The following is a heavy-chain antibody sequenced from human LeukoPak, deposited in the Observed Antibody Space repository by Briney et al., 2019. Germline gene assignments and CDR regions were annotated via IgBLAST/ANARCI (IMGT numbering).Heavy chain of an antibody. V-gene: IGHV1-69*13. Sequence: GASVKVSCKASGYTFTDYYIHWVRQAPGQGLEWMGGIIPIFGSSNYAQKFQGRVTITADESTTTAYMELSSLRSEDTAVYYCARVTHTELSTWFDPWGQGTLVTVSS. CDR3: ARVTHTELSTWFDP. CDR1: GYTFTDYY. CDR2: IIPIFGSS. J-gene: IGHJ5*02. D-gene: IGHD5-18*01.